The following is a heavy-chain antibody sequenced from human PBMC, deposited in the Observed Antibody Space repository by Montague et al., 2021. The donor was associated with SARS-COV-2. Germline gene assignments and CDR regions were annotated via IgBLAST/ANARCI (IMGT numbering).Heavy chain of an antibody. Sequence: SETLSLTCAVYGGSFSNYNWTCCRHPPGKGLEWIGETDHSGTTNYNPSPKSRLSITVDASKNQFSRTLNSLTAANTAVYYYARVNGWGIVYLVAVGRKNCYLDVWGRGTLVTVSS. CDR1: GGSFSNYN. V-gene: IGHV4-34*01. D-gene: IGHD2-15*01. CDR3: ARVNGWGIVYLVAVGRKNCYLDV. J-gene: IGHJ2*01. CDR2: TDHSGTT.